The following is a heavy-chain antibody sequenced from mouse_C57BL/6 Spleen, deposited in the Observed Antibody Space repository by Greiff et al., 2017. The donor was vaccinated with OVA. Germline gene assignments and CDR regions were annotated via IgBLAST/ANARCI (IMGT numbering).Heavy chain of an antibody. Sequence: VQLQQSGAELVKPGASVKLSCKASGYTFTSYWMQWVKQRPGQGLEWIGEIDPSDSYTNYNQKFKGKATLTVDTSSSTAYMQLSSLTSEDSAVYYCASRGGSSQYYYAMDYWGQGTSVTVSS. V-gene: IGHV1-50*01. CDR2: IDPSDSYT. CDR1: GYTFTSYW. J-gene: IGHJ4*01. CDR3: ASRGGSSQYYYAMDY. D-gene: IGHD1-1*01.